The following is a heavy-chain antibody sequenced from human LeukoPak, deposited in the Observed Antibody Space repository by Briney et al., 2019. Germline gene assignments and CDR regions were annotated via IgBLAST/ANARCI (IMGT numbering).Heavy chain of an antibody. Sequence: PSETLSLTCTVSGYSISSGYYWGWIRQPPGKGLEWIGSIYHSGSTYYNPSLKSRVTISVGTSKNQFSLKLSSVTAADTAVYYCARVNGPHTAMANFDYWGQGTLVTVSS. D-gene: IGHD5-18*01. CDR3: ARVNGPHTAMANFDY. CDR1: GYSISSGYY. V-gene: IGHV4-38-2*02. J-gene: IGHJ4*02. CDR2: IYHSGST.